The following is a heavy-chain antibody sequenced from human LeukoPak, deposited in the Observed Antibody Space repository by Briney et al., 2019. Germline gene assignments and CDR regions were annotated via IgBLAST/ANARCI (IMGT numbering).Heavy chain of an antibody. CDR1: GGTFSSYA. CDR3: ARDYYDSSGYGYFDY. CDR2: IIPIFGTA. Sequence: SVKVSCKASGGTFSSYAISWVRQAPGQGLEWMGGIIPIFGTANYAQKFQGRVTITTDESTSTAYMELSSLRSEDTAVYYCARDYYDSSGYGYFDYWGPGTLVTVSS. V-gene: IGHV1-69*05. J-gene: IGHJ4*02. D-gene: IGHD3-22*01.